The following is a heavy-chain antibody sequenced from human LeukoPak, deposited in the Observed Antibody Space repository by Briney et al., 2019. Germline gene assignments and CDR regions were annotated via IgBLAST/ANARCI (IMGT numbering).Heavy chain of an antibody. CDR2: ISYDGSNK. CDR1: GLTFSSYA. J-gene: IGHJ4*02. D-gene: IGHD1-14*01. CDR3: ARDNPNLLYFDY. Sequence: PGRSLRLSCAASGLTFSSYAMHWVRQAPGKGLEWVAVISYDGSNKYYADSVKGRFTISRDNSKNTLYLQMNSLRAEDTAVYYCARDNPNLLYFDYWGQGTLVTVSS. V-gene: IGHV3-30*04.